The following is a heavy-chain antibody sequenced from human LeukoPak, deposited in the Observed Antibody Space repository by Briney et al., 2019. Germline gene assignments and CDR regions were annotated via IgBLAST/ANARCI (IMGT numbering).Heavy chain of an antibody. CDR3: AKQLYSYGEGSFDI. D-gene: IGHD5-18*01. CDR2: ISYDGSNK. J-gene: IGHJ3*02. CDR1: GFTFSSYG. Sequence: GRSLRLSCAASGFTFSSYGMHWVRQAPRKGLEWVAVISYDGSNKYYADSVKGRFTISRDNSKNTLYLQMNSLRAEDTAVYYCAKQLYSYGEGSFDIWGQGTMVTVSS. V-gene: IGHV3-30*18.